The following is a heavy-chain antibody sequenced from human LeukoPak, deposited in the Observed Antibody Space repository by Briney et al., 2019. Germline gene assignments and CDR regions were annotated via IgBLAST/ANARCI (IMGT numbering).Heavy chain of an antibody. V-gene: IGHV4-34*01. CDR1: GGSFSGYY. CDR2: INHSGST. J-gene: IGHJ6*02. D-gene: IGHD2-8*01. CDR3: ARGPSLLDCTNGVCYTPSAARYGMDV. Sequence: PSETLSLTCAVYGGSFSGYYWSWIRQPPGKGLEWIGEINHSGSTNYNPSLKSRVTISVDTSKNQFSLKLSSVTAADTAVYYCARGPSLLDCTNGVCYTPSAARYGMDVWGQGTTVTVSS.